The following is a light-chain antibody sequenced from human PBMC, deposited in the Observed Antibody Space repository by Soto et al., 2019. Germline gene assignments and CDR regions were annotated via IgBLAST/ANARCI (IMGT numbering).Light chain of an antibody. J-gene: IGLJ2*01. Sequence: QAVVTQTPSVSGAPGQKITMSCTGSSSNIGAGYDVHWYQQLPGAAPRLLIYADNNRPSGVPDRFSASNSGTSASLAITGLQGEDEAVYYCQSYDTSLGGVIFGAGTKLTVL. CDR3: QSYDTSLGGVI. V-gene: IGLV1-40*01. CDR2: ADN. CDR1: SSNIGAGYD.